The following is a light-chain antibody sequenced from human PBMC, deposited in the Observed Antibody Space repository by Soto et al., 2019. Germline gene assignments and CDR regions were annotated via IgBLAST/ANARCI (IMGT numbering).Light chain of an antibody. CDR1: LGISNY. CDR2: AAS. V-gene: IGKV1-27*01. J-gene: IGKJ1*01. CDR3: KKYNNAPQT. Sequence: DIHMTQSRSSLSASVGDRVTITCRASLGISNYLAWYQQKTGKVPKLLIYAASSLQSGGPSRCSCSGSGTDFTLTISSLQPEDVATYYCKKYNNAPQTFGQGAKVDIK.